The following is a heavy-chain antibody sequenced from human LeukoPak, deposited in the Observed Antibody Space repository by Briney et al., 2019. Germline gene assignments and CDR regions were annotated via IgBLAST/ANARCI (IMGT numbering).Heavy chain of an antibody. V-gene: IGHV1-2*02. J-gene: IGHJ4*02. CDR3: ARLADCSSSSCRSFDY. CDR2: INPNSGFT. CDR1: GYPFTGYY. D-gene: IGHD2-2*01. Sequence: ASVKVSCKASGYPFTGYYLHWVRQAPGQGLEWMGWINPNSGFTNYAQKFQGRVTKTRDTSISTAYMELSRLRSDDTAVYYCARLADCSSSSCRSFDYWGQGTLVTVSS.